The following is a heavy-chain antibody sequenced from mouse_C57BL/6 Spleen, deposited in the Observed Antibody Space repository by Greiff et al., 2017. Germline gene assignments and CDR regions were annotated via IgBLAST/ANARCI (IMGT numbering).Heavy chain of an antibody. CDR3: ARDLPTTVVEDAMDY. V-gene: IGHV3-6*01. D-gene: IGHD1-1*01. CDR1: GYSITSGYY. Sequence: EVKLMESGPGLVKPSQSLSLTCSVTGYSITSGYYWNWIRQFPGNKLEWMGYISYDGSNNYNPSLKNRISITRDTSKNQFFLKLNSVTTEDTATYYCARDLPTTVVEDAMDYWGQGTSVTVSS. J-gene: IGHJ4*01. CDR2: ISYDGSN.